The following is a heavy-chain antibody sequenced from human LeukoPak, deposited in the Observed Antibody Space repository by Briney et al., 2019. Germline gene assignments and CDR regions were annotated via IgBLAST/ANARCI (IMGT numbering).Heavy chain of an antibody. V-gene: IGHV4-30-4*01. D-gene: IGHD1-26*01. Sequence: PSETLSLTCTVSGGSISSGDYYWSWIRQPPGKGLEWIGYIYYSGSTYYNPSLKSRITISIDTSKNQFSLKLSSVTAADTAVYYCARMWGQVWIDPWGQGTLVTVSS. J-gene: IGHJ5*02. CDR1: GGSISSGDYY. CDR2: IYYSGST. CDR3: ARMWGQVWIDP.